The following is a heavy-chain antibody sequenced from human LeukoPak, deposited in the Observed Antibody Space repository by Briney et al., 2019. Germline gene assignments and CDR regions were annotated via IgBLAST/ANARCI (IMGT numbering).Heavy chain of an antibody. V-gene: IGHV3-48*01. CDR2: ISSSSSSTI. D-gene: IGHD7-27*01. Sequence: PGGSLRLSCAASGFTFSSYSMDWVRQAPGKGLEWVSYISSSSSSTIYYADSVKGRFTISRDNAKNSLYLQVNSLRAEDTAIYYCAKAPGDYYYFDYWGQGTLVTVSS. J-gene: IGHJ4*02. CDR3: AKAPGDYYYFDY. CDR1: GFTFSSYS.